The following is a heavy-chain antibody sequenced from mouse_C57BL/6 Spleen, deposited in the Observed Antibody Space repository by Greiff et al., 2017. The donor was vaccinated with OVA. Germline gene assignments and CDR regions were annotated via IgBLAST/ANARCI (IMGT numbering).Heavy chain of an antibody. CDR3: ARCLYGSSFRFAY. CDR2: IYPGSGST. CDR1: GYTFTSYW. J-gene: IGHJ3*01. D-gene: IGHD1-1*01. V-gene: IGHV1-55*01. Sequence: VQLQQPGAELVKPGASVKMSCKASGYTFTSYWITWVKQRPGQGLEWIGDIYPGSGSTNYNEKFKSKATLTVDTSSSTAYMQLSSLTSEDSAVYYCARCLYGSSFRFAYWGQGTLVTVSA.